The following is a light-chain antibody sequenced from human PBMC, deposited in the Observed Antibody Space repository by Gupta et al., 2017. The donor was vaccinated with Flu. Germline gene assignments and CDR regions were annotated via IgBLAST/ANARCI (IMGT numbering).Light chain of an antibody. CDR3: SAYTLPRTPISAWV. Sequence: HSALTPPASVSASPGQSITISCTGTISDVGGDNRVSWYQQHPGKAHKLTIYEGNSRHSGVSNRVAGSKSGNTASLTISGLQADDEADYYCSAYTLPRTPISAWVFGGGTKLTVL. CDR2: EGN. V-gene: IGLV2-14*01. CDR1: ISDVGGDNR. J-gene: IGLJ3*02.